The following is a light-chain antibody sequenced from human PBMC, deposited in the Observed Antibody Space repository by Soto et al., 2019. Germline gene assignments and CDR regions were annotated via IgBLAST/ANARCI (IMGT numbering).Light chain of an antibody. V-gene: IGLV2-14*01. J-gene: IGLJ1*01. CDR1: SSDVGGYNY. CDR2: DVS. Sequence: QSALTQPASVSGSPGQSITISCTGTSSDVGGYNYVSWYQQHPGKAPKLMIYDVSNRPSGVSNRFSGSKSGNTASLTISGPQAEDEDDYYCSAYTSSSPDVFGTGTKVTVL. CDR3: SAYTSSSPDV.